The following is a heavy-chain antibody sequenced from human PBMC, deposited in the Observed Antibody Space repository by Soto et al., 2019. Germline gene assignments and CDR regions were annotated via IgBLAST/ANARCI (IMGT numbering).Heavy chain of an antibody. D-gene: IGHD6-13*01. CDR3: ARYRRQAVAGYTLDN. CDR2: VYNSGST. V-gene: IGHV4-59*01. J-gene: IGHJ4*02. CDR1: GGSISSNY. Sequence: SETLSLTCXVSGGSISSNYWTWIRQPPGKGLEWIGYVYNSGSTNYNPSLKSRVTISEDTSKSQFSLKVNSMTAADTAVYYCARYRRQAVAGYTLDNWGQGILVTVSS.